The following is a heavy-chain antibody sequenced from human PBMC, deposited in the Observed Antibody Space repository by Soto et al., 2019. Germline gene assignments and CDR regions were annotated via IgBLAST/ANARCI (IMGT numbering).Heavy chain of an antibody. D-gene: IGHD3-3*01. Sequence: EVQLLESGGGVVQPGGSLRLSCAASGFTFSSYAMSGVRQAPGKGLEWVSAISGSGGSTYYAASVKGRFTISRDNSKNTVYLQMKSLRAEDTAVYYCAKDGVRVLAGSITIFGVVTGIDYWGQGTLVTVSS. CDR2: ISGSGGST. V-gene: IGHV3-23*01. J-gene: IGHJ4*02. CDR1: GFTFSSYA. CDR3: AKDGVRVLAGSITIFGVVTGIDY.